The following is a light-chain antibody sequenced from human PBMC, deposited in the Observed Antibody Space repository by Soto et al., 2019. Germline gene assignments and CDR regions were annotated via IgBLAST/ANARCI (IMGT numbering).Light chain of an antibody. CDR1: NIGTKT. V-gene: IGLV3-21*04. Sequence: SSELTQPPSVSVAPGKTAAITCGGTNIGTKTVHWYQQRPGQAPVVVIYYDSDRPSGIPERFSGSNSGNTATLTISRVEAGDEADYYCQVWDSTTDHVILGGGTQLTVL. CDR2: YDS. CDR3: QVWDSTTDHVI. J-gene: IGLJ2*01.